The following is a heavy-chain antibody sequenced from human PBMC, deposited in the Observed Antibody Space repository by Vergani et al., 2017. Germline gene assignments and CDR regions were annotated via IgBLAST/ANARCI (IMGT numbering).Heavy chain of an antibody. CDR1: GGTFSSYA. CDR2: IIPIFGTA. D-gene: IGHD3-22*01. J-gene: IGHJ4*02. CDR3: AREGYYDSSGDYYGGYNFDY. V-gene: IGHV1-69*01. Sequence: QVQLVQSGAEVKKPGSSVKVSCKASGGTFSSYAISWVRQAPGQGLEWMGGIIPIFGTANYAQKFQGRVTITADESTSTAYMELSSRRSEDTAMYYCAREGYYDSSGDYYGGYNFDYWGQGTLVTVSS.